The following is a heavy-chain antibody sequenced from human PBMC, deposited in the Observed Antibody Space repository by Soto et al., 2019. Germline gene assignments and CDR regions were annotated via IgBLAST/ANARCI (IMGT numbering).Heavy chain of an antibody. D-gene: IGHD5-12*01. CDR2: INPNGGVT. J-gene: IGHJ6*03. V-gene: IGHV1-2*04. CDR1: GDTFNDYY. CDR3: ARESGGATATLDYYYFYMDV. Sequence: QVQLVQSGAEVKKPGASVTVSCRSSGDTFNDYYIHWVRQAPGQGLEWMGWINPNGGVTKYAQKSQGWGTMTRDTSIRTVYMQLSRLRSDDTAVYYCARESGGATATLDYYYFYMDVWGTGTTVTVSS.